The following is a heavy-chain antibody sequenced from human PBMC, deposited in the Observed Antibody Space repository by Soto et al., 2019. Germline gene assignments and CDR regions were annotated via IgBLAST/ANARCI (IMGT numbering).Heavy chain of an antibody. CDR3: AKDRSPYDFWSGYGVSY. Sequence: GGSLRLSCAASGFTFSSYAMSWVRQAPGKGLEWVSAISGSGGSTCYADSVKGRFTISRDNSKNTLYLQMNSLRAEDTAVYYCAKDRSPYDFWSGYGVSYWGQGTLVTVSS. J-gene: IGHJ4*02. CDR2: ISGSGGST. V-gene: IGHV3-23*01. D-gene: IGHD3-3*01. CDR1: GFTFSSYA.